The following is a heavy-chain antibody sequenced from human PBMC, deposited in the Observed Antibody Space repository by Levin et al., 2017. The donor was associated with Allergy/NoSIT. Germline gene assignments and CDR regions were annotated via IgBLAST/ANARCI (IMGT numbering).Heavy chain of an antibody. CDR3: ARGSTYAYYDSSGYYGYYFDY. CDR2: IYHSGST. J-gene: IGHJ4*02. Sequence: SQTLSLTCAVSGGSISSGGYSWSWIRQPPGKGLEWIGYIYHSGSTYYNPSLKSRVTISVDRSKNQFSLKLSSVTAADTAVYYCARGSTYAYYDSSGYYGYYFDYWGQGTLVTVSS. CDR1: GGSISSGGYS. D-gene: IGHD3-22*01. V-gene: IGHV4-30-2*01.